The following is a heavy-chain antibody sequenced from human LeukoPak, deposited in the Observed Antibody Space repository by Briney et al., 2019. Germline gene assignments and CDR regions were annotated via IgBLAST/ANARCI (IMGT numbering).Heavy chain of an antibody. D-gene: IGHD5-12*01. CDR3: AREYSGYDSYLDY. CDR1: GFTFSHYY. J-gene: IGHJ4*02. Sequence: GGSLRLSCAASGFTFSHYYMSWIRQAPGEGLEWVSYISSSGSTIYYADSVKGRFTISRDNAKNSLYLQMNSLRAEDTAVYYCAREYSGYDSYLDYWGQGTLVTVSS. V-gene: IGHV3-11*01. CDR2: ISSSGSTI.